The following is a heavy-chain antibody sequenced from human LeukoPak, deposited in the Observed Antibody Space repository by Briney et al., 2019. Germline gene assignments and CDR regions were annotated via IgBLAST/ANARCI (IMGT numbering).Heavy chain of an antibody. CDR3: ARHSRFSGYYYFDY. Sequence: PSETLSLTCTVSGGSISSSSYYWGWIRQPPGKGLEWIGTIYYSGSTYYNPSLKSRVTISVDTSKNQFSLKLSSVTAADTAVYYCARHSRFSGYYYFDYWGQGTLVTVSS. J-gene: IGHJ4*02. CDR2: IYYSGST. CDR1: GGSISSSSYY. V-gene: IGHV4-39*01. D-gene: IGHD5-12*01.